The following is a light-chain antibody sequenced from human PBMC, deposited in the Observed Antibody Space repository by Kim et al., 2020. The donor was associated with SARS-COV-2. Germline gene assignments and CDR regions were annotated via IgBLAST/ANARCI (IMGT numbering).Light chain of an antibody. Sequence: VTSSCNGSSSNIGAGYDVHWYQQLPGTAPKLLIYGNSNRPSGVPDRFSGSKSGTSASLAITGLQAEDEADYYCQSYDSSLSGWVVFGVGTKVTVL. CDR1: SSNIGAGYD. J-gene: IGLJ2*01. CDR2: GNS. CDR3: QSYDSSLSGWVV. V-gene: IGLV1-40*01.